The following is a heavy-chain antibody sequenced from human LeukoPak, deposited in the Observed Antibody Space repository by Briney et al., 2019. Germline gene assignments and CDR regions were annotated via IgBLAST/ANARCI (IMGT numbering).Heavy chain of an antibody. J-gene: IGHJ5*02. V-gene: IGHV1-8*01. CDR3: ARGPYYYDSSGTNWFDP. CDR1: GYTFTSYD. D-gene: IGHD3-22*01. Sequence: ASVKVSCKASGYTFTSYDINWVRQATGQGLEWMGWMNPNSGNTGYAQKFQGRVTMTRNTSISTAYMELSRLRSDDTAVYYCARGPYYYDSSGTNWFDPWGQGTLVTVSS. CDR2: MNPNSGNT.